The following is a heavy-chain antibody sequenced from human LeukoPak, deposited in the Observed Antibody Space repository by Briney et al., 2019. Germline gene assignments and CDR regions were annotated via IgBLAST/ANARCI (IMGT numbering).Heavy chain of an antibody. J-gene: IGHJ6*02. Sequence: GGSLRLSCAASGFTFSSYWMHWVRQAPGQGLVWVSRINTDGSSTSYADSVKGRFTISRDNAKNTLYLQMNSLRAEDTAVYYCARVGSSSWYAPSYYYYYYGMDVWGQGTTVTVSS. CDR1: GFTFSSYW. V-gene: IGHV3-74*01. CDR2: INTDGSST. CDR3: ARVGSSSWYAPSYYYYYYGMDV. D-gene: IGHD6-13*01.